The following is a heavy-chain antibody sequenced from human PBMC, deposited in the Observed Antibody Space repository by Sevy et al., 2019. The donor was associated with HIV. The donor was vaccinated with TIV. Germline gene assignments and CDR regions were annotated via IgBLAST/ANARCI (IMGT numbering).Heavy chain of an antibody. CDR3: ARHTGEPYYFEI. V-gene: IGHV3-23*01. J-gene: IGHJ4*02. CDR1: GFTFNNYA. CDR2: IRGRNNVT. D-gene: IGHD3-9*01. Sequence: GGSLRLSCTASGFTFNNYAMTWVRQAPGKGLEWVSSIRGRNNVTIYAESVRGRFTLSRDISKNTLYLQMSSLRVEDTAVYYCARHTGEPYYFEIWGQGTLVTVSS.